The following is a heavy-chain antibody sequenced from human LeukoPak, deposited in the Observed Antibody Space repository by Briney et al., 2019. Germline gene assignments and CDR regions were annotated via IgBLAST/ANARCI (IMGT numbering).Heavy chain of an antibody. V-gene: IGHV3-48*01. Sequence: RPGGSLRLSCAASGFTFSNFEMNWVRQAPGKGLEWVSYITSSSSSIYYADSVKGRFTISRDNAKNSLYLQMNSLRAEDTAVYYCARDNMGFDYWGQGTLVTVYS. CDR2: ITSSSSSI. J-gene: IGHJ4*02. D-gene: IGHD2/OR15-2a*01. CDR3: ARDNMGFDY. CDR1: GFTFSNFE.